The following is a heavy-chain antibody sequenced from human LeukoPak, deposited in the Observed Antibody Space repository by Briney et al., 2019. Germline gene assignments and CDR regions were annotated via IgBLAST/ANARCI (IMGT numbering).Heavy chain of an antibody. CDR1: GYTFTSYD. CDR2: MNPNSGNT. V-gene: IGHV1-8*01. D-gene: IGHD1-14*01. CDR3: ARALTGPDSAFSDGDIDY. Sequence: EASVKVSCKASGYTFTSYDINWVRQATGQGLEWMGWMNPNSGNTGYAQKFQGRVTMTRNTSISTAYMELSSLRSEDTAVYYCARALTGPDSAFSDGDIDYWGQGTLVTVSS. J-gene: IGHJ4*02.